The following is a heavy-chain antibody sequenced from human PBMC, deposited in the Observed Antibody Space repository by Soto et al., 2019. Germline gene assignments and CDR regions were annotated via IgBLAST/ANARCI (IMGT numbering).Heavy chain of an antibody. CDR2: ISGGGSTT. CDR1: GFTFDNFA. CDR3: ARSSLTYFEF. Sequence: GGSLRLSCTTSGFTFDNFAMSWVRQAPGRGLEWVSAISGGGSTTYYTDSVKGRFAISRDNARTSLYLQINSLRVEDSAVYYCARSSLTYFEFWGQGTLVTVSS. V-gene: IGHV3-23*01. J-gene: IGHJ4*02.